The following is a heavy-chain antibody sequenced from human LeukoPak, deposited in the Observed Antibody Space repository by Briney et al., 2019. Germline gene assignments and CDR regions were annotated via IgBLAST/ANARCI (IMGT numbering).Heavy chain of an antibody. Sequence: PGGSLRLSCAASGFTFSSYAMSWVRQAPGKGLEWVSAISGSGGSTYYADSVKGRFTISRDNSKNTLYVQMNSLRVEDTAVYYCAKSPAYSSSWFDYWGQGTLVTVSS. V-gene: IGHV3-23*01. CDR3: AKSPAYSSSWFDY. CDR2: ISGSGGST. J-gene: IGHJ4*02. CDR1: GFTFSSYA. D-gene: IGHD6-13*01.